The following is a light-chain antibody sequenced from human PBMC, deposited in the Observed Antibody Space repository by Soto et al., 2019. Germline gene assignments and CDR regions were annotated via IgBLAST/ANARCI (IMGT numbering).Light chain of an antibody. J-gene: IGKJ3*01. CDR3: QQYGSSPFT. CDR1: QSVSSSY. V-gene: IGKV3-20*01. Sequence: EIVLTQSPGTLSLSPGERATLSCRASQSVSSSYLAWYQQKTGQAHRLLIYGASSRATGIPDRFSGSGSGTDFTLTISRLEPEDFAVYYGQQYGSSPFTFGPGTTVDIK. CDR2: GAS.